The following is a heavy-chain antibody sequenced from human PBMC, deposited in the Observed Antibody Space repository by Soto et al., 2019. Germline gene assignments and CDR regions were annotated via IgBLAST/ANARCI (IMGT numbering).Heavy chain of an antibody. CDR3: GRCTSTSCHLGSDY. Sequence: XGSLRLSCAASGFTFSSYAMNWVRQAPGKGLEWVALISYDGSSKYYADSVKGRFTISRDGSKNTLFLQMDSLGAADTAVYYCGRCTSTSCHLGSDYWGQGTLVTVSS. CDR1: GFTFSSYA. J-gene: IGHJ4*02. D-gene: IGHD2-2*01. CDR2: ISYDGSSK. V-gene: IGHV3-30-3*01.